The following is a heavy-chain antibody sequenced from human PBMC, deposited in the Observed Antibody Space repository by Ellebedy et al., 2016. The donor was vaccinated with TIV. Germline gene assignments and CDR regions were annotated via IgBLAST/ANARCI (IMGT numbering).Heavy chain of an antibody. CDR1: GYSFTNYW. Sequence: PGGSLRLSCKGSGYSFTNYWTIWVRQMPGKGLEWMGRIDPSDSYTNYSPSLQGHVSISADKSSNTAFLQWSSLKASDTAIYYCARRSDWYGRAFDIWGQGTMVTVSS. CDR2: IDPSDSYT. D-gene: IGHD6-19*01. J-gene: IGHJ3*02. V-gene: IGHV5-10-1*01. CDR3: ARRSDWYGRAFDI.